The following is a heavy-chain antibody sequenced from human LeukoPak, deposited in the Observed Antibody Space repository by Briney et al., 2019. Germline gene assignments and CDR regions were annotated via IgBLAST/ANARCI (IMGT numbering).Heavy chain of an antibody. CDR1: GGSISSYY. CDR2: IYYSGST. V-gene: IGHV4-59*08. Sequence: SETLSLTCTVSGGSISSYYWSWIRQPPGKGLEWIGYIYYSGSTNYNPSLKSRVTISVDTSKNQFSLKLSSVTAADTAVYYRARHSGYERWFDPWGQGTLVTVSS. D-gene: IGHD5-12*01. CDR3: ARHSGYERWFDP. J-gene: IGHJ5*02.